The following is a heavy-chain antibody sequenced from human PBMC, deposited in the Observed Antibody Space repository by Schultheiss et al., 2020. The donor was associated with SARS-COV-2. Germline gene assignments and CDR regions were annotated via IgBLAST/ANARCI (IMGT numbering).Heavy chain of an antibody. V-gene: IGHV1-18*01. CDR2: ISGYNGNT. CDR3: ARGGQWLLLLTGYWFDP. Sequence: ASVKVSCKASGYTFTSYAVRWVRQAPGQGLAWMGWISGYNGNTNYAQKFQGRVTMTTDTSTSTAYMELRSLRSEDTAVYYCARGGQWLLLLTGYWFDPWGQGTLVTVSS. J-gene: IGHJ5*02. D-gene: IGHD3-22*01. CDR1: GYTFTSYA.